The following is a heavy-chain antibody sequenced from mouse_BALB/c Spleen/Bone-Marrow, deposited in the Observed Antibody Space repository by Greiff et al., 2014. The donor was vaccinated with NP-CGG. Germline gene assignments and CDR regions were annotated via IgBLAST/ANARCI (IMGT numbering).Heavy chain of an antibody. J-gene: IGHJ3*01. Sequence: LVESGAELVKPGASVKLSCTASGFNIKDTYMHWVKQRPEQGLEWIGRIDPANGNTKYDPKFQGKATITADTSSNTAYLQLSSLTSEDTAVYYCASYYYGSSLFAYWGQGTLATVSA. D-gene: IGHD1-1*01. V-gene: IGHV14-3*02. CDR1: GFNIKDTY. CDR2: IDPANGNT. CDR3: ASYYYGSSLFAY.